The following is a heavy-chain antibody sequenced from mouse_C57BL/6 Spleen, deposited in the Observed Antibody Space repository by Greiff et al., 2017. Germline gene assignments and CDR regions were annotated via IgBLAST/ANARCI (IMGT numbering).Heavy chain of an antibody. Sequence: EVQLQQSGPELVKPGASVKISCKASGYTFTDYYMNWVKQSHGKSLEWIGDINPNNGGTSYNQKFKGKATLTVDKSSSTAYMELRSLTSEDSAVYYCARNDGYSWYFDVWGTGTTVTVSS. D-gene: IGHD2-3*01. J-gene: IGHJ1*03. CDR3: ARNDGYSWYFDV. CDR2: INPNNGGT. V-gene: IGHV1-26*01. CDR1: GYTFTDYY.